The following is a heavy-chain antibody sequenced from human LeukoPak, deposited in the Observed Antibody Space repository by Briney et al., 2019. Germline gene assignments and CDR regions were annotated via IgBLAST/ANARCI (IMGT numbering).Heavy chain of an antibody. Sequence: SETLSLTCAVYGXSFSGYYWSWIRQPPGKGLEWIGEINHSGSTNYNPSLKSRVTISVDTSKNQFSLKLSSVTAADTAVYYCARSPRGLPNYWGQGTLVTVSS. CDR2: INHSGST. CDR1: GXSFSGYY. CDR3: ARSPRGLPNY. D-gene: IGHD3-10*01. J-gene: IGHJ4*02. V-gene: IGHV4-34*01.